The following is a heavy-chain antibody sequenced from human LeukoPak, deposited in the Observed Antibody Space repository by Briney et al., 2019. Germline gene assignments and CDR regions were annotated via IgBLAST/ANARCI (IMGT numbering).Heavy chain of an antibody. J-gene: IGHJ4*02. V-gene: IGHV3-15*01. Sequence: GGSLRLSCAASGFTFSNAWMSWVRQAPGKGLEWVGRIKSKTDGGTTDYAAPVKGRFTISRDDSKNTLYLRMNSLKTEDTAVYYCTTELKMKAVAGVFDYWGQGTLVTVSS. CDR3: TTELKMKAVAGVFDY. D-gene: IGHD6-19*01. CDR2: IKSKTDGGTT. CDR1: GFTFSNAW.